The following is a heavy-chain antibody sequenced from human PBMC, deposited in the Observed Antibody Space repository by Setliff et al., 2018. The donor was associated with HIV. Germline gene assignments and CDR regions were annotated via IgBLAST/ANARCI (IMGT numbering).Heavy chain of an antibody. CDR2: IIPIYGTP. CDR1: GGTLSSYA. J-gene: IGHJ6*03. D-gene: IGHD1-1*01. V-gene: IGHV1-69*06. CDR3: ARNPQPTGTPDYYYYYYMDV. Sequence: SVKVSCKASGGTLSSYAISWVRQAPGQGLEWMGGIIPIYGTPIYAQKFQGRVTITADKSTSTAYMELSSLRSEDTAVYYCARNPQPTGTPDYYYYYYMDVWGKGTTVTVSS.